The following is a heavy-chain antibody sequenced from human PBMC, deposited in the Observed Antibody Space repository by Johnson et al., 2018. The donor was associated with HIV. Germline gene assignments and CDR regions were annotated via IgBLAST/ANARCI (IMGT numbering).Heavy chain of an antibody. CDR1: GFTFDDYG. V-gene: IGHV3-20*01. Sequence: VQLVEPGGGVVRPGGSLRLSCAASGFTFDDYGMSWVRQAPGKGLEWISGINSNGGSTGYADSVKGRFTISSDNAKNYLYLQMNSLGAEEPALYDCGTWRAGQVWDVFDIWGQWTMVTVSS. CDR2: INSNGGST. CDR3: GTWRAGQVWDVFDI. D-gene: IGHD6-19*01. J-gene: IGHJ3*02.